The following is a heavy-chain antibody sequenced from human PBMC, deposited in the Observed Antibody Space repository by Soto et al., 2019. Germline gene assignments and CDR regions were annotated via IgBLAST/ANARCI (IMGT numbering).Heavy chain of an antibody. CDR3: ARDRGVAPPVAGNTHYYYYMDV. CDR2: ISDYNGNT. CDR1: GYSFTNYG. Sequence: QDQLVQSGVEVKKPGASVKVSCKASGYSFTNYGITWVRQAPGQGFEWMGWISDYNGNTNYAQKFQGRVTLTTDASTSTAYWELRSLRSDDTAVYYCARDRGVAPPVAGNTHYYYYMDVWGKGTTVTVSS. D-gene: IGHD6-19*01. V-gene: IGHV1-18*01. J-gene: IGHJ6*03.